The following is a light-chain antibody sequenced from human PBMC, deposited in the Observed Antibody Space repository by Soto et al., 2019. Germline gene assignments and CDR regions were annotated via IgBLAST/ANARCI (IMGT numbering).Light chain of an antibody. CDR2: FNN. CDR1: DSNIGINT. CDR3: ATWDDSLSGFVL. V-gene: IGLV1-44*01. J-gene: IGLJ2*01. Sequence: QLVLTQPPSASGTPGQRVTISCSGSDSNIGINTVNWYQQLPGKAPKLLIFFNNQRPSGVPDRFSGSKSGTSASLAISGLQSDDEADYYCATWDDSLSGFVLFGGGTKLTVL.